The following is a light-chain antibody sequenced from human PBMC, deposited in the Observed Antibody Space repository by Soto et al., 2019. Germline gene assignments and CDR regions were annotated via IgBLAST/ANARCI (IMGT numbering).Light chain of an antibody. V-gene: IGKV1-39*01. J-gene: IGKJ3*01. Sequence: DIQMTQSPSSLSASGGDRVTITCRASQSISSDLNWYQQKPGKAPKLLIYAASSLQSVVPSRFSGSGSGTDFTLTISSLQPEDFATYYSQKGYRTPASFGTGTNVDI. CDR1: QSISSD. CDR3: QKGYRTPAS. CDR2: AAS.